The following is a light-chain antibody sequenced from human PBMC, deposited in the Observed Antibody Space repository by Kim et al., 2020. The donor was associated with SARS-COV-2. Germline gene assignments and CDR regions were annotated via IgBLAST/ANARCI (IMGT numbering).Light chain of an antibody. V-gene: IGLV3-19*01. Sequence: SSELTQDPAVSVALGQTVSITCRGDSLRTFYASWYQQKPRQAPVLVLYGENDRPSGIPDRFSGSISGDTASLTITGILAEDEADYYCNSRDSSVDQQWGFAGGTQLTVL. CDR3: NSRDSSVDQQWG. CDR1: SLRTFY. CDR2: GEN. J-gene: IGLJ3*02.